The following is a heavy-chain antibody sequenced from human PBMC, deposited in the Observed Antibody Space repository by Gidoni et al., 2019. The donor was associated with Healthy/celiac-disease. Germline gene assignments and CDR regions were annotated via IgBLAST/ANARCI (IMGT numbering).Heavy chain of an antibody. CDR1: GFSLRTSGVG. J-gene: IGHJ4*02. CDR2: IYWDDDK. CDR3: AHSTGDIVATFLFDY. V-gene: IGHV2-5*02. Sequence: QITVKESGPTLVKPTQTRTLTCTCSGFSLRTSGVGVGWIRQPPGKALEWLALIYWDDDKRYSPSLKSRLTITKDTSKIQVVLTMTNMDPVDTATYSCAHSTGDIVATFLFDYWGQGTLVTVSS. D-gene: IGHD5-12*01.